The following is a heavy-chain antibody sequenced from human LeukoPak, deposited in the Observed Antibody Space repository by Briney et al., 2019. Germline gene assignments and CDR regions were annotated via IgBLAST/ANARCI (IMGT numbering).Heavy chain of an antibody. Sequence: SETLSLTCTVSGGSISSGSYYWSWIRQPAGKGLEWIGRIYTSGSTNYNPSLKSRVTISVDTSKNQFSLKLSSVTAADTAVYYCARDQLSIFGVVLVAMDVWGQGTTVTVSS. CDR2: IYTSGST. D-gene: IGHD3-3*01. V-gene: IGHV4-61*02. CDR1: GGSISSGSYY. CDR3: ARDQLSIFGVVLVAMDV. J-gene: IGHJ6*02.